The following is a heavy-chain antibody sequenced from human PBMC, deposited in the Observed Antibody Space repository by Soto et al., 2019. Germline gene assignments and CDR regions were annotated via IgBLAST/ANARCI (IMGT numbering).Heavy chain of an antibody. J-gene: IGHJ4*02. D-gene: IGHD3-22*01. Sequence: EVQLLESGGGLVQPGGSLRLSCAASGFTFSSYSMSWVRQAPGKGLEWVSAISGSGGSTYYADSVKGRFTISRDNCKNTLYLHMNSRRAEDTAVYYCAKCLSIGGYYYDRSGQRGSVVNWGQGTLVTVSS. V-gene: IGHV3-23*01. CDR1: GFTFSSYS. CDR3: AKCLSIGGYYYDRSGQRGSVVN. CDR2: ISGSGGST.